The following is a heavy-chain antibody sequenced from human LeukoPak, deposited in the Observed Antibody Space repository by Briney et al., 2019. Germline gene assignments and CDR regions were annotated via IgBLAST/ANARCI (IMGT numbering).Heavy chain of an antibody. J-gene: IGHJ4*02. Sequence: PGGSLRLSCAASGFTFSSYGMSWVRQAPGKGLEWVSAISGSGGSTYYADSVKGRFTISRDNSKNTLYLQMNSLRAEDTAVYYCAKNAVGATRGLRCLDYWGQGTLVTVSS. V-gene: IGHV3-23*01. D-gene: IGHD1-26*01. CDR1: GFTFSSYG. CDR2: ISGSGGST. CDR3: AKNAVGATRGLRCLDY.